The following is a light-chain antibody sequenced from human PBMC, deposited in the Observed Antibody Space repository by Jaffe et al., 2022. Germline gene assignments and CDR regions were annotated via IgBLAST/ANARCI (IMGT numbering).Light chain of an antibody. CDR1: QSISSY. J-gene: IGKJ4*01. Sequence: DIQMTQSPSSLSASVGDRVTITCRASQSISSYLNWYQQKPGKAPKLLIYAASSLQSGVPSRFSGSGSGTDFTLTISSLQPEDFATYYCQQSYSTLHTFGGGTKVEIK. V-gene: IGKV1-39*01. CDR3: QQSYSTLHT. CDR2: AAS.